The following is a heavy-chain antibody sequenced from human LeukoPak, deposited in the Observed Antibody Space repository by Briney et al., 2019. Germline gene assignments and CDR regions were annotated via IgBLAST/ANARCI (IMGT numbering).Heavy chain of an antibody. J-gene: IGHJ4*02. D-gene: IGHD6-6*01. Sequence: GGSLRLSCAASGLTVSSNYMSWVRQAPGKGLEWVSVIYSGGSTYYADSVKGRFTISRDNSKNTLYLQMNSLRAEDTAVYYCAKVPRRTIAARGDFDYWGQGTLVTVSS. V-gene: IGHV3-53*01. CDR3: AKVPRRTIAARGDFDY. CDR1: GLTVSSNY. CDR2: IYSGGST.